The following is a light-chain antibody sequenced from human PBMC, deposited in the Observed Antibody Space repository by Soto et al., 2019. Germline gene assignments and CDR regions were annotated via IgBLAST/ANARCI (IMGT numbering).Light chain of an antibody. V-gene: IGKV1-12*02. Sequence: IQMTQSPSSVTASVGDRVTITCRATQNLGKWLAWYQQRPGKVPQLLIYGGSTLQSGVPSRFSGSGTGASYTLTITGLQAEDIATYYCQQSNIFPFTFGGGTKV. CDR1: QNLGKW. J-gene: IGKJ4*01. CDR2: GGS. CDR3: QQSNIFPFT.